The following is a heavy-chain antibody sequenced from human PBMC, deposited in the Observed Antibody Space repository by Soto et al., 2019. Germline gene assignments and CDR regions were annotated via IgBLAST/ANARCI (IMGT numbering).Heavy chain of an antibody. CDR3: ARDFDSSGYYGPVGAFDI. CDR2: ISSSTTYI. Sequence: GSLRLSCAASGFTVRGNYMNWVRQAPGKGLEWVSSISSSTTYIYYADSVKGRFTISSDNAKNSLYLQVNSLRAEDTAVYYCARDFDSSGYYGPVGAFDIGGQGTMVTVS. J-gene: IGHJ3*02. V-gene: IGHV3-21*03. CDR1: GFTVRGNY. D-gene: IGHD3-22*01.